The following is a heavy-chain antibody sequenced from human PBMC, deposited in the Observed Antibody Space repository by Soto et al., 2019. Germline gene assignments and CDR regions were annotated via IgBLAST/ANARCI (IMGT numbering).Heavy chain of an antibody. D-gene: IGHD2-15*01. V-gene: IGHV4-31*03. CDR2: IYYSGST. CDR1: GCSIISGGYY. J-gene: IGHJ4*02. Sequence: SETLSLTCTFSGCSIISGGYYWSWIRQHPGKGLEWIGYIYYSGSTYYNPSLKSRVTISVDTSKNQFSLKLSSVTAADTAVYYCARDHCSGGSCYSGYWGQGTLVTVSS. CDR3: ARDHCSGGSCYSGY.